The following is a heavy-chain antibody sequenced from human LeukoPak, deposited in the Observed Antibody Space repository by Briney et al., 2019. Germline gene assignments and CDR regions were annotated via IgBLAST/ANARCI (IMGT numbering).Heavy chain of an antibody. CDR3: AGIFGGPVSRRFDP. V-gene: IGHV4-61*02. CDR1: GGSMSSGNYY. D-gene: IGHD4-23*01. Sequence: SETLSLTCSVSGGSMSSGNYYWSWIRQPAGKGLEWLGRIYTSGSTNYNPSLKSRVTISLDTSKNQFSLKLSSVTAADTAVYYCAGIFGGPVSRRFDPWGQGTLVTVSS. J-gene: IGHJ5*02. CDR2: IYTSGST.